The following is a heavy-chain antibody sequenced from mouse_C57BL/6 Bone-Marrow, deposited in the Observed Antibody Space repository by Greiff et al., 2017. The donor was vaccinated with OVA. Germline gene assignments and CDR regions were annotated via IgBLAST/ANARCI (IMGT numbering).Heavy chain of an antibody. CDR1: GFTFSDYG. CDR3: ARPLYAMDY. J-gene: IGHJ4*01. Sequence: EVQLVESGGGLVKPGGSLKLSCAASGFTFSDYGMHWVRQAPEKGLEWVAYISSGSSTLYYADTVKGRFTISSDNAKNTLFLQMTSLRSEDTAMYYCARPLYAMDYWGQGTSVTVSS. CDR2: ISSGSSTL. V-gene: IGHV5-17*01.